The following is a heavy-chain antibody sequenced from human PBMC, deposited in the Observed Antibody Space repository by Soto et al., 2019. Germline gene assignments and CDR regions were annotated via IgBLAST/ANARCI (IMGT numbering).Heavy chain of an antibody. Sequence: TSETLSLTCAVSGGSISSGGYSWSWIRQPPGKGLEWIGYIYHSGSTYYNPSLKSRVTISVDRSKNQFSLKLSSVTAADTAVYYCARGPVRESYYYYGMDVWGQGTTVTVSS. CDR2: IYHSGST. CDR3: ARGPVRESYYYYGMDV. D-gene: IGHD3-10*02. CDR1: GGSISSGGYS. V-gene: IGHV4-30-2*01. J-gene: IGHJ6*01.